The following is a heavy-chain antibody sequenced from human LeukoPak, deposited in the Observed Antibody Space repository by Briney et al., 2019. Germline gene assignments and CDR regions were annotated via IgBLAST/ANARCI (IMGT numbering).Heavy chain of an antibody. CDR2: INPSGGST. D-gene: IGHD1-7*01. CDR1: GYTFTGYY. V-gene: IGHV1-46*01. Sequence: GASVKVSCKASGYTFTGYYMHWVRQAPGQGLEWMGIINPSGGSTSYAQKFQDTVTMTRDMSTSTVYMELSSLRSEDTAVYYCARAYNWNYGILYYFDYWGQGTLVTVSS. J-gene: IGHJ4*02. CDR3: ARAYNWNYGILYYFDY.